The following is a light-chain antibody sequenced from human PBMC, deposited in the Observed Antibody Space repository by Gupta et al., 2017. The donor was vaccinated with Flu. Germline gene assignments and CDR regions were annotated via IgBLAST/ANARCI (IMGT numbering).Light chain of an antibody. CDR2: QDA. Sequence: CSGERLGDKYVSWYQRKTGQSPVLVIYQDAKRPSGIPERFSGSNSGNTATLTIGGTQAMEEADYFCQVWDSSTAVFGGGTKLTVL. CDR1: RLGDKY. J-gene: IGLJ2*01. CDR3: QVWDSSTAV. V-gene: IGLV3-1*01.